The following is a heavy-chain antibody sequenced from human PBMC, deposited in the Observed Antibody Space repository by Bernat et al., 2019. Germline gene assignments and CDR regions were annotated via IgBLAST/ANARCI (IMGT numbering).Heavy chain of an antibody. V-gene: IGHV3-30*02. J-gene: IGHJ6*01. Sequence: QVQLVESGGGVVQPGGSLRLSCAASGFTFSDYGMHWVRQAPGKGLEWVAFVRYDGSNKYYADSVKGRFTISRDNSKNTLYLQMNSLRPEDTAVYSCAKDHPYGMDVWGQGTTVTVSS. CDR3: AKDHPYGMDV. CDR2: VRYDGSNK. CDR1: GFTFSDYG.